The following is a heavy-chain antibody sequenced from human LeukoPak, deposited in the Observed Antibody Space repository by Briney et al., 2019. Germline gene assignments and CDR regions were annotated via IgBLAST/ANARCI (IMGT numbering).Heavy chain of an antibody. CDR2: IRSKAYGGTT. D-gene: IGHD5-18*01. CDR3: TRDSYHFDY. CDR1: GFTVSSCA. Sequence: GGSLRLSCAASGFTVSSCAMHWVRQAPGKGLEWVGFIRSKAYGGTTEYAASVKGRFTISRDDSKSIAYLQMNSLKTEATAVYYCTRDSYHFDYWGQGTLVTVSS. V-gene: IGHV3-49*04. J-gene: IGHJ4*02.